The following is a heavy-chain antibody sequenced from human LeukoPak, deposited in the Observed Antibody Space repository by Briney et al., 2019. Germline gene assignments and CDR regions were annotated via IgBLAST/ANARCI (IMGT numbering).Heavy chain of an antibody. J-gene: IGHJ4*02. V-gene: IGHV3-66*01. CDR2: IYSGGST. Sequence: GGSLRPSCVASGFTFSDYYMSWIRQAPGKGLEWVSVIYSGGSTYYADSVKGRFTISRDNSKNTLYLQMNSLRAEDTAVYYCARDSSSWPFFDYWGQGTLVTVSS. CDR1: GFTFSDYY. D-gene: IGHD6-13*01. CDR3: ARDSSSWPFFDY.